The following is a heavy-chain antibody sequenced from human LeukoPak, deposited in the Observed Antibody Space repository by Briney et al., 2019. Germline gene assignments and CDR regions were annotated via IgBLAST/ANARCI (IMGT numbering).Heavy chain of an antibody. D-gene: IGHD3-22*01. J-gene: IGHJ3*02. CDR3: AKGKDYYDSSGYYYNAFDI. Sequence: GGSLRLSXAASGFTFDDYAMHWVRQAPGKGLECVSLISGDGGSTYYADSVKGRFTISRDNSKNSLYLQMNSLRTEDTALYYCAKGKDYYDSSGYYYNAFDIWGQGTMVTVSS. CDR1: GFTFDDYA. CDR2: ISGDGGST. V-gene: IGHV3-43*02.